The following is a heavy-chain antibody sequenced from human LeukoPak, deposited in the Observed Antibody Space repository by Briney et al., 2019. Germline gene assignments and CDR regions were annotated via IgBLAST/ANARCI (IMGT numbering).Heavy chain of an antibody. CDR3: ARDCSSTSCYNY. CDR2: ISAYNGNT. J-gene: IGHJ4*02. V-gene: IGHV1-18*04. D-gene: IGHD2-2*02. Sequence: ASVKVSCKASGYTFTMYYIHWVRQAPGQGLEWMGWISAYNGNTNYAQKLQDRVTMSTDTSTSTVYMELRSLRSDDTAVYFCARDCSSTSCYNYWGQGTLVTVSS. CDR1: GYTFTMYY.